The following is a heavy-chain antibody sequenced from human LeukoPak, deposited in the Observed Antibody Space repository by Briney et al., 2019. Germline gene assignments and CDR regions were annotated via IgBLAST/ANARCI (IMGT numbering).Heavy chain of an antibody. D-gene: IGHD5-18*01. V-gene: IGHV4-39*07. CDR2: IYSSGST. J-gene: IGHJ4*02. CDR1: GGSISSSSYY. CDR3: ARDRMGTVMVPIDY. Sequence: PSETLSLTCTVSGGSISSSSYYWGWIRQPPGKGLEWIGSIYSSGSTYYNPSLKSRVTISVDTSKNQFSLKLRSVTAADTAVYYCARDRMGTVMVPIDYWGQGTLVTVSS.